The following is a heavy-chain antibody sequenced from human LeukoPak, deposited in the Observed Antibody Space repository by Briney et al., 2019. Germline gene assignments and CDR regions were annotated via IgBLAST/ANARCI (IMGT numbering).Heavy chain of an antibody. Sequence: GASVKVSCKASGYTFTGYYMHWVRQATGQGLEWMGWMNPNSGNTGYAQKFQGRVTMTRNTSISTAYMELSSLRSEDTAVYYCARDLLYYDSSIDAFDIWGQGTMVTVSS. CDR3: ARDLLYYDSSIDAFDI. D-gene: IGHD3-22*01. V-gene: IGHV1-8*02. CDR2: MNPNSGNT. J-gene: IGHJ3*02. CDR1: GYTFTGYY.